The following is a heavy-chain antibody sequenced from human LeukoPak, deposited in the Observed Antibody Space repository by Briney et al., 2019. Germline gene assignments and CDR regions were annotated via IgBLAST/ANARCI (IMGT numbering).Heavy chain of an antibody. CDR3: ARHPVGVWDDSSGYYSFRGYFDY. Sequence: GESLKISCKGSGYSFTSYWIGWVRQMPGKGLGWMGIIYPGDSDTRYSPSFQGQVTISADKSISTAYLQWSSLKASDTAMYYCARHPVGVWDDSSGYYSFRGYFDYWGQGTLVTVSS. D-gene: IGHD3-22*01. CDR1: GYSFTSYW. J-gene: IGHJ4*02. CDR2: IYPGDSDT. V-gene: IGHV5-51*01.